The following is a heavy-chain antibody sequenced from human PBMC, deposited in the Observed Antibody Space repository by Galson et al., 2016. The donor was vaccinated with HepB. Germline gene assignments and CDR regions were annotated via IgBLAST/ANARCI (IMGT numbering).Heavy chain of an antibody. Sequence: SLRLSCAASGFTFITYGMHWVRQAPGKGLEWVAGIWYDGSRKYYAGSVKGRFSISKENSKNTLYLQMNSLRVEDTGVYYCARGSGNCCFDFWGQGTLVTVSS. D-gene: IGHD2-15*01. CDR1: GFTFITYG. J-gene: IGHJ4*01. CDR2: IWYDGSRK. CDR3: ARGSGNCCFDF. V-gene: IGHV3-33*01.